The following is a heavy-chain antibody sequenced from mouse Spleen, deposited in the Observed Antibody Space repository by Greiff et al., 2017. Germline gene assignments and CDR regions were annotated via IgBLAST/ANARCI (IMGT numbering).Heavy chain of an antibody. V-gene: IGHV1-64*01. CDR1: GYTFTSYW. CDR2: IHPNSGST. J-gene: IGHJ3*01. D-gene: IGHD2-5*01. Sequence: QVQLQQPGAELVKPGASVKLSCKASGYTFTSYWMHWVKQRPGQGLEWIGMIHPNSGSTNYNEKFKSKATLTVDKSSSTAYMQLSSLTSEDSAVYYCARGAYYSNYPFAYWGQGTLVTVSA. CDR3: ARGAYYSNYPFAY.